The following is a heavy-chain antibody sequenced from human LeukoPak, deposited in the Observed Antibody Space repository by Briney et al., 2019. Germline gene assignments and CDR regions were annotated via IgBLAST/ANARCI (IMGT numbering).Heavy chain of an antibody. CDR3: ARQFPYSSGWYKMDV. CDR1: GGSFSDYY. V-gene: IGHV4-34*01. D-gene: IGHD6-19*01. Sequence: SETLSLTCAVYGGSFSDYYWSWIRQPPGKGLEWIGEIDHGGSTKYNPSLKSRVTISVDTSKNQFSLKLSSVTAADTAVYYCARQFPYSSGWYKMDVWGKGTAVTVSS. CDR2: IDHGGST. J-gene: IGHJ6*04.